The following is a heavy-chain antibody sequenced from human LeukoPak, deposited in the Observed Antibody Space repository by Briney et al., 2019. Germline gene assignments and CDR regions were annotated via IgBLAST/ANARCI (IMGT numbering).Heavy chain of an antibody. D-gene: IGHD3-9*01. Sequence: GGSLRLSCAASGFTFSDYYMSWIRQAPGKGLEWVSYISSTGSSISYADSVKGRFTISRDNAKNSLYLQMNSLRAEDTAVYYCARKLRYFNWLTDAFDIWGQGTMVTVSS. J-gene: IGHJ3*02. CDR2: ISSTGSSI. CDR3: ARKLRYFNWLTDAFDI. CDR1: GFTFSDYY. V-gene: IGHV3-11*04.